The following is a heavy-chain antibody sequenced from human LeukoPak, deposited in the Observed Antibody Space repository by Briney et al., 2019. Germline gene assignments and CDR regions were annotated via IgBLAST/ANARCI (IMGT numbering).Heavy chain of an antibody. CDR3: AREEEIIVVAPAAIDY. J-gene: IGHJ4*02. V-gene: IGHV3-21*01. CDR1: GFTFSSYS. D-gene: IGHD2-2*01. Sequence: GGSLRLSCAASGFTFSSYSMSWVRQAPGKGLEWVSSISSSSYIYYVDSVKGRFTISRDNAKNSLYLQMNSLRAEDTAVYYCAREEEIIVVAPAAIDYWGQGTLVTVSS. CDR2: ISSSSYI.